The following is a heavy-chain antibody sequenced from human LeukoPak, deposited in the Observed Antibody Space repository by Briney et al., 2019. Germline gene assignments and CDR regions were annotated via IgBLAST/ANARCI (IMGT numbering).Heavy chain of an antibody. D-gene: IGHD1-20*01. J-gene: IGHJ4*02. CDR3: ARVGGYNWNYLDY. Sequence: ASVKVSCKASGYTFTGYYMHWVRQAPGQGLEWMGWINPNSGGTNYAQKFQGRVTMTRDTSISTAYMELSRLRSDGTAVYYCARVGGYNWNYLDYWGQGILVTVSS. CDR1: GYTFTGYY. V-gene: IGHV1-2*02. CDR2: INPNSGGT.